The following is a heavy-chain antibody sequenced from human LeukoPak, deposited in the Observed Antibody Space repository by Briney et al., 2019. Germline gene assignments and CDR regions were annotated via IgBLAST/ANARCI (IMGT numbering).Heavy chain of an antibody. CDR2: MYYRGST. D-gene: IGHD5-24*01. CDR1: GGSISSTSYY. J-gene: IGHJ4*02. Sequence: SETLSLTCTVSGGSISSTSYYWGWIRQPPGKGLEWIGSMYYRGSTYYNPSLKSRVTISIDTSKNQFSLKLSSVTAADTSVYYCARMTTIGSYYIDNWGQGTLVTVSS. V-gene: IGHV4-39*01. CDR3: ARMTTIGSYYIDN.